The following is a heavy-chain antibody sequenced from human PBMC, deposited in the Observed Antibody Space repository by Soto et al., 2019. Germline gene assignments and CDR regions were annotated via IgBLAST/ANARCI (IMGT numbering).Heavy chain of an antibody. Sequence: EVQLLESGGGLLQPGGSLRLSCAASGFTFRSCAMSWVRQAPGKGLQWGLAISGSGGDTYYADSVKGRFTIARDNSKNMLYLQVNSLRGEDPAVYYCAGGPRDYDLDYWGQGTLVTVSS. CDR3: AGGPRDYDLDY. J-gene: IGHJ4*02. D-gene: IGHD3-16*01. CDR2: ISGSGGDT. V-gene: IGHV3-23*01. CDR1: GFTFRSCA.